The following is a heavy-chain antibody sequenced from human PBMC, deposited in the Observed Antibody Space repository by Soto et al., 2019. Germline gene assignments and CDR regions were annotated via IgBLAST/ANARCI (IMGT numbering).Heavy chain of an antibody. D-gene: IGHD1-26*01. Sequence: QVQLVESGGGVVQPGRSLRLSCAASGFTFSSYAMHWVRQAPGKGLEWVAVISYDGSNKYYADSVKGRFTISRDNSKNTLYLQMNSLRAEDTAVYYCARAYPPYSGSRRYYFDYWGQGTLVTVSS. J-gene: IGHJ4*02. CDR1: GFTFSSYA. V-gene: IGHV3-30-3*01. CDR2: ISYDGSNK. CDR3: ARAYPPYSGSRRYYFDY.